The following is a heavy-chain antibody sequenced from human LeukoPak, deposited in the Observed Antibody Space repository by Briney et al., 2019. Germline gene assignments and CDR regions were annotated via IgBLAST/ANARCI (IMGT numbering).Heavy chain of an antibody. CDR1: GGTFSSYA. J-gene: IGHJ4*02. CDR2: IIPIFGTA. CDR3: ARVDTDTASFDY. V-gene: IGHV1-69*01. D-gene: IGHD5-18*01. Sequence: VASVKVSCKASGGTFSSYAISWVRRAPGQGLEWMGGIIPIFGTANYAQKFQGRVTITADESTSTAYMELSSLRSEDTAVYYCARVDTDTASFDYWGQGTLVTVSS.